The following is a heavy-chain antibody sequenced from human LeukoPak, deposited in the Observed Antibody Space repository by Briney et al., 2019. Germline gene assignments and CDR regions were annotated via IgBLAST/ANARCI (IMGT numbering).Heavy chain of an antibody. Sequence: PGGSLRLSCAASGFSFSSYAMTWVRQAPGKGLEWVSTITASGGSTYYADSVKGRFTISRDNSKNTPYLQINSLRAEDTAVYYCAKLVLFSGTTGDLNYWGQGTLVTVSS. CDR1: GFSFSSYA. D-gene: IGHD1-1*01. V-gene: IGHV3-23*01. CDR2: ITASGGST. CDR3: AKLVLFSGTTGDLNY. J-gene: IGHJ4*02.